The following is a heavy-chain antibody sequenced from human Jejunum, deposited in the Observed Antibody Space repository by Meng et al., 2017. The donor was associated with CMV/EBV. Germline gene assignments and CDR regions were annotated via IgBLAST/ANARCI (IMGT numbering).Heavy chain of an antibody. Sequence: CTVSGVSISSGGYYWNWIRQHPGKGLEWIGQIYFSGTTFYIPSLKGRLTLSVDTSKNQFSLNLSSVTAADTAMYYCARGLDETGFDYRGRGALVTVSS. D-gene: IGHD1-1*01. CDR2: IYFSGTT. CDR3: ARGLDETGFDY. V-gene: IGHV4-31*03. CDR1: GVSISSGGYY. J-gene: IGHJ4*02.